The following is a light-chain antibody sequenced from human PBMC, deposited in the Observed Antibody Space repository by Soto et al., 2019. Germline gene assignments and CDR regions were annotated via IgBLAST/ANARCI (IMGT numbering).Light chain of an antibody. J-gene: IGKJ5*01. V-gene: IGKV1-39*01. CDR2: DAS. Sequence: DIQMTQSPSSLSASIGDRVTITCRASQDISHYLAWYQQKPGKAPKLLIYDASSLESGVPSRFSGSGSGTDFTLTISSLQPEDFATYYCQQSYSPPPITFGQGTRLEIK. CDR1: QDISHY. CDR3: QQSYSPPPIT.